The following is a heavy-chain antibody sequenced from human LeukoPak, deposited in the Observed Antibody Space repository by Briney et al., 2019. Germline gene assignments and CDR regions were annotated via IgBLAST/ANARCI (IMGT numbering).Heavy chain of an antibody. D-gene: IGHD6-19*01. Sequence: GRSLRLSCTASGFNFGSDAMHWVRQAPGKGLEWVAFIWSDGSNDHCADSVKGRFTISRDNSKNTVCLQMNSLRVEDTAVYYCARDPSGSGWSLSDWGQGTPVTVSS. CDR2: IWSDGSND. CDR1: GFNFGSDA. V-gene: IGHV3-33*01. J-gene: IGHJ4*02. CDR3: ARDPSGSGWSLSD.